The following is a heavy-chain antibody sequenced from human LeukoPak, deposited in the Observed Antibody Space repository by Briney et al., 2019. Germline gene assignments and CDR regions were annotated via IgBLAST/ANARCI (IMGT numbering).Heavy chain of an antibody. J-gene: IGHJ4*02. D-gene: IGHD3-3*01. Sequence: GGPLRLSCAASGFTFSSYAMSWVRQAPGKGLEWVSGISGSGGSTYYADSVKGRFTTSRDNSRNTLYLQMNSLRAEDTAVYYCARGGLRFLEWLKYWGQGTLVTVSS. CDR2: ISGSGGST. CDR1: GFTFSSYA. CDR3: ARGGLRFLEWLKY. V-gene: IGHV3-23*01.